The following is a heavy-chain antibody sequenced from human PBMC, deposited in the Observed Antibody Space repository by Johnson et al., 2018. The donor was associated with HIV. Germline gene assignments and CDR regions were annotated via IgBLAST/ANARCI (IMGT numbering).Heavy chain of an antibody. Sequence: QVQLVESRGGVVQPGGSLRLSCAASGFTFSSYGMHWVRQAPGKGLEWVSFIRYDGSDTYYADSVKGRFTISRDNSKNTLYLQMNSLRPEDTAVYYCAKSGSYYDSSAYHDAFDIWGQGTMVTVSS. CDR2: IRYDGSDT. CDR1: GFTFSSYG. CDR3: AKSGSYYDSSAYHDAFDI. D-gene: IGHD3-22*01. V-gene: IGHV3-30*02. J-gene: IGHJ3*02.